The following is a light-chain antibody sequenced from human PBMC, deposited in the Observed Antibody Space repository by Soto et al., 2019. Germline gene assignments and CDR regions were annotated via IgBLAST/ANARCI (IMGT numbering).Light chain of an antibody. J-gene: IGKJ2*01. V-gene: IGKV1-39*01. CDR2: AAS. Sequence: DIQMTQSPSSLAASVGDSVTLTCRASQRITSYLNWYQQKLGKAPKLLIFAASNLKSGVPSRFSGNGFGTVFPLSITSLQPEDFATYYCQQSYTAPYTFGQGTKLEIK. CDR3: QQSYTAPYT. CDR1: QRITSY.